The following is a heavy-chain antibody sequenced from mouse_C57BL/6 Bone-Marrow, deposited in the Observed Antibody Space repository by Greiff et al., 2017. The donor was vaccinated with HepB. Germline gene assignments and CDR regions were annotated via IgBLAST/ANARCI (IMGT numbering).Heavy chain of an antibody. CDR3: ARRLPFAY. D-gene: IGHD2-4*01. J-gene: IGHJ3*01. CDR2: ISSGSSTI. Sequence: EVKVVESGGGLVKPGGSLKLSCAASGFTFSDYGMHWVRQAPEKGLEWVAYISSGSSTIYYADTVKGRFTISRDNAKNTLFLQMTSLRSEDTAMYYCARRLPFAYWGQGTLVTVSA. CDR1: GFTFSDYG. V-gene: IGHV5-17*01.